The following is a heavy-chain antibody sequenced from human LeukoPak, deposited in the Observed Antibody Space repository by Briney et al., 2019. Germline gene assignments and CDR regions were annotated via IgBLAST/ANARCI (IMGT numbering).Heavy chain of an antibody. CDR3: ARVWAYYDSRDY. J-gene: IGHJ4*02. CDR2: ISSSSSYI. D-gene: IGHD3-22*01. V-gene: IGHV3-21*01. CDR1: GFTFSSYS. Sequence: GGSLRLSCAASGFTFSSYSMNWVRQAPGKGLEWVSSISSSSSYIYYADSVKGRFTISRDNAKNSLYLQMNSLRAEDTAVYYCARVWAYYDSRDYWGQGTLVTVSS.